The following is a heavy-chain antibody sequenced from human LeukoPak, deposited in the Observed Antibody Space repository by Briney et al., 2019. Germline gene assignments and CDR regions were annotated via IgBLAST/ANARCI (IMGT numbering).Heavy chain of an antibody. D-gene: IGHD3-22*01. Sequence: SVKVSCKASGGTFSSYAISWVRQAPGQGLEWMGRIIPILGIANYAQKFQGRVTITADKSTSTAYMELSSLRSEDTAVYYCARDKGDYYDTRWYFDLWGRGTLVTVSS. CDR2: IIPILGIA. CDR3: ARDKGDYYDTRWYFDL. V-gene: IGHV1-69*04. J-gene: IGHJ2*01. CDR1: GGTFSSYA.